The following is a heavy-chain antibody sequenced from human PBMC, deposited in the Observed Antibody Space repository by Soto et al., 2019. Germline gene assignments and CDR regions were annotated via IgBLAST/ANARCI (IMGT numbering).Heavy chain of an antibody. CDR2: IYYTGST. Sequence: XTLSLPCTVSGXSLSTFSWSWIRQPPGKGLEWIGYIYYTGSTNYNPSLKSRVTMSVDTSKKQFSLKLTSVTAADTAVYYCARQRGNYFDYWGQGSLATVSS. V-gene: IGHV4-59*01. J-gene: IGHJ4*02. CDR1: GXSLSTFS. CDR3: ARQRGNYFDY. D-gene: IGHD3-10*01.